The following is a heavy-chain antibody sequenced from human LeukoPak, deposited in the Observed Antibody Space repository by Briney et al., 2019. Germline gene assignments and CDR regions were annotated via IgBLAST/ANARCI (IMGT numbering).Heavy chain of an antibody. Sequence: SETLSLTCAVYGGSFSGYHWSWIRQPPGKGLEWIGEINHSGSTNYNPSLKSRVTISVDTSKNQFSLKLSSVTAADTAVYCCARSHYDILTGYDWPDFDYWGQGTLVTVSS. CDR3: ARSHYDILTGYDWPDFDY. V-gene: IGHV4-34*01. J-gene: IGHJ4*02. CDR1: GGSFSGYH. D-gene: IGHD3-9*01. CDR2: INHSGST.